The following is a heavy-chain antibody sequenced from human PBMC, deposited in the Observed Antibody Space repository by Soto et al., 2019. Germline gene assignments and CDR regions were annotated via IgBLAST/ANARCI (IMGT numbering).Heavy chain of an antibody. D-gene: IGHD2-21*02. CDR3: AREVGTFYYHYGMDV. Sequence: VGSLRLSCAASGFNFSSYNMEWVRQAPGKGLEWVTVISFDGSNKYYADSVQGRFTISRDNSQNTVYLAMDSLKPEDTAVYYWAREVGTFYYHYGMDVWGQGTTVTVSS. CDR2: ISFDGSNK. J-gene: IGHJ6*02. CDR1: GFNFSSYN. V-gene: IGHV3-30-3*01.